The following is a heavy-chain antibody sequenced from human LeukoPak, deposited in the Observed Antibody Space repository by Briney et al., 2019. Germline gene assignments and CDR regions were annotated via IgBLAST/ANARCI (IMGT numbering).Heavy chain of an antibody. V-gene: IGHV1-18*01. CDR2: ISAYNGNT. J-gene: IGHJ4*02. CDR1: GYTFTSYG. CDR3: ARGSMVVAAKGVDY. D-gene: IGHD2-15*01. Sequence: ASVTVSCKASGYTFTSYGISWVRQAPGQGLEWMGWISAYNGNTNYAQKLQGRVTMTTDTSTSTAYMEPRSLRSDDTAVYYCARGSMVVAAKGVDYWGQGTLVTVSS.